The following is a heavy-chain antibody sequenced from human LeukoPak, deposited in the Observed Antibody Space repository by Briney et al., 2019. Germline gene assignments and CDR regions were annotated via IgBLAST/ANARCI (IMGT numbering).Heavy chain of an antibody. J-gene: IGHJ6*03. CDR2: IWHDGSKK. D-gene: IGHD6-25*01. CDR3: AKNHTSSGHMDV. Sequence: GGSLRLPCAASGLTFSNNAMHWVRQAPGKGLEWVAFIWHDGSKKYYADSVKGRFTISRDQSKNTLYLQMNSLRPEDTAVYYCAKNHTSSGHMDVWGKGTTVTVSS. V-gene: IGHV3-30*02. CDR1: GLTFSNNA.